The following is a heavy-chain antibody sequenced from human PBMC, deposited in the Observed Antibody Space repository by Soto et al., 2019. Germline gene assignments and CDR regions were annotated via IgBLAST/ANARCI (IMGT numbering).Heavy chain of an antibody. Sequence: GGSLRLSCAASGFTFSSYAMSWVRQAPGKGLEWVSAISGSGGSTYYADSVKGRFTISRDNSKNTLYLQMNSLRAEDTAVYYCAKDFTVVVPAAMPNYFQHWGQGTLVTVSS. J-gene: IGHJ1*01. V-gene: IGHV3-23*01. D-gene: IGHD2-2*01. CDR3: AKDFTVVVPAAMPNYFQH. CDR2: ISGSGGST. CDR1: GFTFSSYA.